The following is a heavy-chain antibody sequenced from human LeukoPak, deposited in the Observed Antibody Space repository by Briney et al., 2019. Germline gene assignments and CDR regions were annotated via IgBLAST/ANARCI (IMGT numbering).Heavy chain of an antibody. CDR3: AKGVSYYYDSSGYYNY. Sequence: PGGSLRLSCAASGFTFSSYTMSWVRQAPGKGLEWVSTITTSDGNTYYADSVKGRFTVSRDNSKNTLYLQMNSLRAEDTAVYYCAKGVSYYYDSSGYYNYWGQGTLVTVSS. J-gene: IGHJ4*02. D-gene: IGHD3-22*01. V-gene: IGHV3-23*01. CDR1: GFTFSSYT. CDR2: ITTSDGNT.